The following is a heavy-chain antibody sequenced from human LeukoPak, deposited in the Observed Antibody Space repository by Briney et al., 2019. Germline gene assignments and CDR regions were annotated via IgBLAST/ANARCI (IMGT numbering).Heavy chain of an antibody. V-gene: IGHV3-48*02. CDR2: ITASGTAM. CDR3: ASSGSYRFDY. D-gene: IGHD1-26*01. CDR1: GFTFSSYA. Sequence: GGSLRLSCAASGFTFSSYAMSWVRQAPGKGLEWVSHITASGTAMFYADSVKGRFTISRDNAKNSLYLQMNSLRDEDTAVYYCASSGSYRFDYWGQGTLVTVSS. J-gene: IGHJ4*02.